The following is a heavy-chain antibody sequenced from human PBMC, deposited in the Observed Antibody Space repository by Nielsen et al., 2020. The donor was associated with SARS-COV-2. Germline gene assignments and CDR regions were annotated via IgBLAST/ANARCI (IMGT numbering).Heavy chain of an antibody. CDR3: ARDGQRWLQSDY. Sequence: GSLRLSCAASGFTFSSYSMNWVRQAPGKGLEWVSSISSSSSYIYYADSVKGRFTISRDNAKNSLYLQMNSLRAEDTAVYYCARDGQRWLQSDYWGQGTLVTVSS. J-gene: IGHJ4*02. V-gene: IGHV3-21*01. CDR1: GFTFSSYS. CDR2: ISSSSSYI. D-gene: IGHD5-24*01.